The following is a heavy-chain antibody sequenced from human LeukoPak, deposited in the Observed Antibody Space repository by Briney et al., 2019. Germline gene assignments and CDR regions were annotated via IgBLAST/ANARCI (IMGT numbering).Heavy chain of an antibody. J-gene: IGHJ6*03. Sequence: SETLSLTCTVSGGSISSGSYYWSWIRQPAGKGLEWIGRIYTSGSTNYNPSLKSRVTISVDTSKNQFSLKLSSVTAADTAVYYCARGRRYCSSTSCYPYMDVWGKGTTVTVSS. CDR2: IYTSGST. CDR1: GGSISSGSYY. CDR3: ARGRRYCSSTSCYPYMDV. V-gene: IGHV4-61*02. D-gene: IGHD2-2*01.